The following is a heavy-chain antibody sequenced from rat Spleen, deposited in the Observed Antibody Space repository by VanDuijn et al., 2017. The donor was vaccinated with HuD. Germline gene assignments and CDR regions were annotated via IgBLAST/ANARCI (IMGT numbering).Heavy chain of an antibody. V-gene: IGHV5-7*01. Sequence: EVQLVESGGGLVQPGRSLKLSCAASGFTFSDYNMAWVRQAPKKGLEWVATISYDGSSTYYRDSVKGRFTISRDNAKSTLSLQMDSLRSEDTATYYCARQTATYWYVDFWGPGTMVTVSS. J-gene: IGHJ1*01. CDR1: GFTFSDYN. D-gene: IGHD1-2*01. CDR2: ISYDGSST. CDR3: ARQTATYWYVDF.